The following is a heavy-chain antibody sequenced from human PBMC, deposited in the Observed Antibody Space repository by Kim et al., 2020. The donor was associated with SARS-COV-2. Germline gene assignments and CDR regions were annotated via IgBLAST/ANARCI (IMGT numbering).Heavy chain of an antibody. D-gene: IGHD2-21*02. Sequence: SETLSLTCTVSDDSISTYYWTWIRQPPGKGLEWIGYMYNSGSTIYNPSLKSRVTISIDTSKNQFSLKLTSVTAADTAVYYCARRHGIHCGGDCHQFHSWG. CDR1: DDSISTYY. CDR3: ARRHGIHCGGDCHQFHS. V-gene: IGHV4-59*08. J-gene: IGHJ5*01. CDR2: MYNSGST.